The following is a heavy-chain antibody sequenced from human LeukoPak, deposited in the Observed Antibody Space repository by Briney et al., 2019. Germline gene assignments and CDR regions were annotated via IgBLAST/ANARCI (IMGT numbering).Heavy chain of an antibody. D-gene: IGHD3-10*01. CDR3: ARDRGLWSYYYGSGSPTHHFDY. J-gene: IGHJ4*02. CDR2: INSDGSTT. CDR1: GFTFISYW. Sequence: TGGSLRLSCAASGFTFISYWMHWVRQAPGKGLVWGSRINSDGSTTSYADSVKGRFTISRDNAKNTLYLQMNSLGAEDTAVYYCARDRGLWSYYYGSGSPTHHFDYWGQGTLVTVSS. V-gene: IGHV3-74*01.